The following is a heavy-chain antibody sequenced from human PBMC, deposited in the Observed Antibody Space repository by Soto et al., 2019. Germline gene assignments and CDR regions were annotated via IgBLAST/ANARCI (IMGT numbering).Heavy chain of an antibody. CDR1: GISFTSYS. CDR2: INAGSGKT. CDR3: ARWIDNGYFDY. J-gene: IGHJ4*02. D-gene: IGHD4-17*01. Sequence: QGQLVQSGAEVKKPGASVKVSCGTSGISFTSYSFHWVRQAPAQGLQWMGWINAGSGKTKYSQQFQGRVTFTWDTSANTVYMELSRLTSEDTSVFYCARWIDNGYFDYWGQGTLVTVSA. V-gene: IGHV1-3*01.